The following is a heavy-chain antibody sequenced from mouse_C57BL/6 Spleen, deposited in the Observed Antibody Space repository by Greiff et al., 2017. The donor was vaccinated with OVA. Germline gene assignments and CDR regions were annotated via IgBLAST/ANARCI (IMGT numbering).Heavy chain of an antibody. D-gene: IGHD1-1*01. V-gene: IGHV1-54*01. CDR3: ARSPPFYYGSSYGYFDV. CDR1: GYAFTNYL. Sequence: QVQLQQSGAELVRPGTSVKVSCKASGYAFTNYLIEWVKQRPGQGLEWIGVINPGSGGTNYNEKFKGKATLTADKSSSTAYMQLSSLTSEDSAVYFCARSPPFYYGSSYGYFDVWGTGTTVTVSS. J-gene: IGHJ1*03. CDR2: INPGSGGT.